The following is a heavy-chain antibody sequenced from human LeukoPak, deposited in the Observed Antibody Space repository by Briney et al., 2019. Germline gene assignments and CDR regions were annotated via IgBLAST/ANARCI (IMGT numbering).Heavy chain of an antibody. V-gene: IGHV4-34*01. CDR2: INHSGST. Sequence: PSETLSLTCAVYGGSFSGYYWSWIRQPPGKGREWIGEINHSGSTNYNPSLKSRVTISVGTSKNPFSLKLSSVPAADTAVYYCARRYSSGWREDCLDYWGQGTLVTVSS. CDR1: GGSFSGYY. J-gene: IGHJ4*02. CDR3: ARRYSSGWREDCLDY. D-gene: IGHD6-19*01.